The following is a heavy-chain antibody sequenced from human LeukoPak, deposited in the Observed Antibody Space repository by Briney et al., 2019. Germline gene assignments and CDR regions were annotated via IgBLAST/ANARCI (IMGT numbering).Heavy chain of an antibody. V-gene: IGHV3-23*01. J-gene: IGHJ4*02. CDR2: ISGSGGST. CDR1: GITLSNYA. CDR3: ASNPYHTFDY. D-gene: IGHD1-14*01. Sequence: PGGSLSLFCAVSGITLSNYAMSRVRQAPGKGLEWVSDISGSGGSTYYADSVNGRFTIYRDISKNTLYLQMNSLRAEDTAVYYCASNPYHTFDYWGQGTLVTVSS.